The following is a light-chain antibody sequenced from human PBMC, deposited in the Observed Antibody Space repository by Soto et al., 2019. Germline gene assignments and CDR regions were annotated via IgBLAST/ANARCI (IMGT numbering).Light chain of an antibody. CDR1: SGSVSTSYY. CDR3: VLYMGSGIGV. J-gene: IGLJ3*02. Sequence: QAVVTQEQSCSVSPGGTVTLTCGLSSGSVSTSYYPSWYQQTPGQAPLTLIYSTNTRSSGVPDRFSGSSLGNKAALTSTGAQADDESDYYCVLYMGSGIGVFGGGTQLTV. V-gene: IGLV8-61*01. CDR2: STN.